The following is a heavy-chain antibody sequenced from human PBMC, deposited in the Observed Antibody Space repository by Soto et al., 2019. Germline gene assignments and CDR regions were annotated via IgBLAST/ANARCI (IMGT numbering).Heavy chain of an antibody. Sequence: EVQLVESGGGLVQPGGSLRLSCAASRFTFSSYSMNWVRQAPGKGLEWVSYISSSSSTIYYADSVKGRFTISRDNAKNSLYLQMNSLRAEDTAVYYCARVVPAARQYYYYYYMDVWGKGTTVTVSS. D-gene: IGHD2-2*01. CDR2: ISSSSSTI. CDR1: RFTFSSYS. J-gene: IGHJ6*03. V-gene: IGHV3-48*01. CDR3: ARVVPAARQYYYYYYMDV.